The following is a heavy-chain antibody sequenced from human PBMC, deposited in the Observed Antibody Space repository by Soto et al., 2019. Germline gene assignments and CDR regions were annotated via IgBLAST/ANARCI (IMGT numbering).Heavy chain of an antibody. CDR2: IYYSGST. Sequence: SETLSLTCTVSGGSISSGGYYWSWIRQHPGKGLEWIGYIYYSGSTYYNPSLKSRVTISVDTSKNQFSLKLSSVTAADTAVYYCAREMAYAFDIWGQGTMVTVSS. V-gene: IGHV4-31*03. D-gene: IGHD5-12*01. CDR3: AREMAYAFDI. J-gene: IGHJ3*02. CDR1: GGSISSGGYY.